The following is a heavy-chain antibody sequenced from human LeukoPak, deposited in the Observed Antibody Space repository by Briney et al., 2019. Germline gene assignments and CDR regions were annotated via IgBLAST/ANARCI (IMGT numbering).Heavy chain of an antibody. D-gene: IGHD1-26*01. Sequence: SVRVSCKASGGTFSSYAISWVRQAPGQGLEWMGGIIPIFGTANYAQKFQGRVTITADESTSTAYMELSSLRSEDTAVYYCARDRSGSYFLFDYWGQGTLVTVSS. CDR2: IIPIFGTA. V-gene: IGHV1-69*13. J-gene: IGHJ4*02. CDR1: GGTFSSYA. CDR3: ARDRSGSYFLFDY.